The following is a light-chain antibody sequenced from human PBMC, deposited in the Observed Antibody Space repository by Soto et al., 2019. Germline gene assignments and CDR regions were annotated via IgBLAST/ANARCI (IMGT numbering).Light chain of an antibody. CDR2: RNH. CDR3: AAWDDSLRGV. V-gene: IGLV1-47*01. CDR1: SSNIGSNY. J-gene: IGLJ3*02. Sequence: QSVLTQPPSASGTPGQRVTISCSGSSSNIGSNYVYWYQQLPGTDPKLLIYRNHQRPSGVPDRFSGSKSGTSASLAISGLRYEDEADYYCAAWDDSLRGVFGGGTKLTVL.